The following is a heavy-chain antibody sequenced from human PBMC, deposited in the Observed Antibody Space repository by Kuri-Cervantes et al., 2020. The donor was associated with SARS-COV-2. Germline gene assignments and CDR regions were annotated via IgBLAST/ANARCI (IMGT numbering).Heavy chain of an antibody. CDR2: IYTSGSA. CDR3: ARDSRSYYQVLLDHFYYSYMDV. D-gene: IGHD1-26*01. V-gene: IGHV4-61*09. CDR1: GGSISSGSYY. J-gene: IGHJ6*03. Sequence: LRLSCTVSGGSISSGSYYWSWIRQPAGKGLEWIGYIYTSGSANYNPSLKSRVTISVDTSKNQFSLKLSSVTAADTAVYYCARDSRSYYQVLLDHFYYSYMDVWGKGTTVTVSS.